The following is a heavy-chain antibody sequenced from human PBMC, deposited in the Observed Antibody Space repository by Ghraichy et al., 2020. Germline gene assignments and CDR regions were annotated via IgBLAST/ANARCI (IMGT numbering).Heavy chain of an antibody. V-gene: IGHV3-21*01. CDR2: ISSSSSYI. J-gene: IGHJ6*02. Sequence: GGSLRLSCAASGFTFSSYSMNWVRQAPGKGLEWVSSISSSSSYIYYADSVKGRFTISRDNAKNSLYLQMNSLRAEDTAVYYCARVRYASVVVPAAMLVGYGMDVWGQGTTVTVSS. CDR1: GFTFSSYS. CDR3: ARVRYASVVVPAAMLVGYGMDV. D-gene: IGHD2-2*01.